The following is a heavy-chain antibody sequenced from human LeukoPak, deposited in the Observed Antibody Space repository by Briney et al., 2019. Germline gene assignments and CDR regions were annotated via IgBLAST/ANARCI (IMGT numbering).Heavy chain of an antibody. CDR3: AAGRCTGGSCYHYYYYGMDV. J-gene: IGHJ6*02. CDR1: GFTFTRSA. V-gene: IGHV1-58*02. Sequence: ASVKVSCKTSGFTFTRSAMQWVRQARGQGLEWIGWVVVGSGNTNYAQKFQERVTITRDMSTSTAYMELSSLRPEDTAVYYCAAGRCTGGSCYHYYYYGMDVWGQGTTVTVSS. D-gene: IGHD2-15*01. CDR2: VVVGSGNT.